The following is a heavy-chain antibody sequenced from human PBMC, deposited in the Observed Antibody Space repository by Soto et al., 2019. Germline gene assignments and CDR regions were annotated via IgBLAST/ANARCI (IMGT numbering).Heavy chain of an antibody. Sequence: SSVKVSCKASGGTFSSYTISWVRQAPGQGLEWMGRIIPILGIANYAQKFQGRVTITADKSTSTAYMELSSLRSEDTAVYYCARDLDYYDSSGVDYWGQGTLVTVSS. D-gene: IGHD3-22*01. CDR1: GGTFSSYT. J-gene: IGHJ4*02. CDR2: IIPILGIA. CDR3: ARDLDYYDSSGVDY. V-gene: IGHV1-69*02.